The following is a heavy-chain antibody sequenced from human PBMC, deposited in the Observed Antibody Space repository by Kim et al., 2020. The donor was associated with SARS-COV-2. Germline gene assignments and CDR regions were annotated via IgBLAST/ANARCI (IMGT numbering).Heavy chain of an antibody. D-gene: IGHD3-10*01. CDR3: TRDKYYYGSARARPNNEH. CDR1: GYTFTSYG. CDR2: ISVNDDNT. V-gene: IGHV1-18*04. Sequence: ASVKVSCQASGYTFTSYGISWVRQAPGRGLEWMGWISVNDDNTNYAQKFQGRVTMTTETSTNTVYMELRSLTSDDTAVYYCTRDKYYYGSARARPNNEHWGQGSLVTVSS. J-gene: IGHJ4*02.